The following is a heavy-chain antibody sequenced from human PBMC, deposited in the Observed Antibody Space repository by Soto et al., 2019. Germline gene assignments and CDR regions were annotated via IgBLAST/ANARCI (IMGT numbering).Heavy chain of an antibody. CDR2: IYHSGRT. J-gene: IGHJ4*02. CDR3: AKYVSTSGHFDY. Sequence: SETHSLTCAVSGGYIGTNNWWSWVRQPPGKGLEWIGEIYHSGRTNYNPSLKSRVTISVDKSKNEFSLNLNSLTAADTAVYYCAKYVSTSGHFDYWGPGTLVTAPQ. V-gene: IGHV4-4*02. D-gene: IGHD2-2*01. CDR1: GGYIGTNNW.